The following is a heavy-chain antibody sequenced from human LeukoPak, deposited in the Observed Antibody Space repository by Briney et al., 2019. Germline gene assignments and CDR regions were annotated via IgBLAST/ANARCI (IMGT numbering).Heavy chain of an antibody. Sequence: GRSLRLSCAACGFTFRNYGMQWVRQAPAKGLEWVAVVSYDGGTTFYADSVKGRFTISRDNSKNTLDLQMFSLRVEDTAVYYCAKEPTSYSSGWYFEDWGQGTLVTVSS. V-gene: IGHV3-30*18. CDR2: VSYDGGTT. D-gene: IGHD6-25*01. CDR3: AKEPTSYSSGWYFED. J-gene: IGHJ1*01. CDR1: GFTFRNYG.